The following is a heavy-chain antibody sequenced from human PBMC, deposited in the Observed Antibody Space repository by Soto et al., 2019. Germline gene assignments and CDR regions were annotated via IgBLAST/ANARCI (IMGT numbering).Heavy chain of an antibody. Sequence: GGPLRLSCAASGFTFNTHGMHWVRQAPGKGLEWVAVIWYDESKKYYEDSVTGRFTISRDNSRSALYLQMDSLRAEDTGVYYCARSSGLGIDFWGQGTLVTVSS. J-gene: IGHJ4*02. D-gene: IGHD6-19*01. CDR2: IWYDESKK. V-gene: IGHV3-33*01. CDR1: GFTFNTHG. CDR3: ARSSGLGIDF.